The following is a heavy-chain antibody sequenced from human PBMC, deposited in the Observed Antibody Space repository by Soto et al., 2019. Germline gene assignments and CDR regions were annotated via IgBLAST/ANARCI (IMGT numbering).Heavy chain of an antibody. J-gene: IGHJ5*02. CDR2: ISAYNGNT. V-gene: IGHV1-18*01. Sequence: ASVKVSCKASGYTFTSYGISWVRQAPGQGLEWMGRISAYNGNTNYAQKLQGRVTMTTDTSTSTAYMELRSLRSDDTAVYYCARDWDCSGGSCYPLGFDPWGQGTLVTVSS. D-gene: IGHD2-15*01. CDR1: GYTFTSYG. CDR3: ARDWDCSGGSCYPLGFDP.